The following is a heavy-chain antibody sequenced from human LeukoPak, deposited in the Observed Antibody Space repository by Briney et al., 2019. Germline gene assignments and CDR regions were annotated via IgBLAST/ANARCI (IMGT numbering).Heavy chain of an antibody. CDR1: GGSISSHY. J-gene: IGHJ4*02. V-gene: IGHV4-59*11. CDR3: ASGGTGPFDY. D-gene: IGHD1-1*01. Sequence: SEPLSLTCTVSGGSISSHYWSWIRQPPGKGLEWIGYIYYSGSTNYNPSLKSRVTISVDTSKNQFSLKLSSVTAADTAVHYCASGGTGPFDYWGQGTLVTVSS. CDR2: IYYSGST.